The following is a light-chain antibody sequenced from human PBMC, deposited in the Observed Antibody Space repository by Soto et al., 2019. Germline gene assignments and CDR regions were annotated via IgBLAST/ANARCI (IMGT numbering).Light chain of an antibody. J-gene: IGLJ3*02. CDR3: SSYTTTSTLV. V-gene: IGLV2-14*03. CDR2: DVS. Sequence: QSALTQPASVSGSPGQSITISCTGTSSDIGTYNFVSWYQHHPGKAPKLMIHDVSNRPSGVSDRFSGSKSGNVASLTISGLQGEDDADYYCSSYTTTSTLVFGGGTKLTVL. CDR1: SSDIGTYNF.